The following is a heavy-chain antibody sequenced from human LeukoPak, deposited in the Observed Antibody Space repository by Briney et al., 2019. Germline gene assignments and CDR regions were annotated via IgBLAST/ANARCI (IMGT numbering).Heavy chain of an antibody. V-gene: IGHV3-23*01. D-gene: IGHD3-10*01. CDR1: GFIFSSYA. CDR3: AKAGHYGSGSYYSDY. CDR2: ISGSGTTT. Sequence: GGSLRLSCAASGFIFSSYAMTWVRQAPGRSLEWLSTISGSGTTTYYADSVKGRFTVSRDNSKNTLYLQMSSLRAGDTAVYYCAKAGHYGSGSYYSDYWGRGTLVTVSP. J-gene: IGHJ4*02.